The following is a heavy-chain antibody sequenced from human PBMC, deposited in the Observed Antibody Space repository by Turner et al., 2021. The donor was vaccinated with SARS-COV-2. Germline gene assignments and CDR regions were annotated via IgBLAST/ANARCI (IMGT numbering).Heavy chain of an antibody. V-gene: IGHV1-18*01. D-gene: IGHD6-13*01. CDR1: GYTFTSYD. CDR3: ARDRIAAAGTGWFDP. CDR2: ISAYNGNT. Sequence: QVQLVQSGAEVKKPGASVKVSCQASGYTFTSYDISWVRQAPGQGLEWMGWISAYNGNTNYAQKLQGRVTTTTDTSTSTAYMELRSLRSDDTAVYYCARDRIAAAGTGWFDPWGQGTLVTVSS. J-gene: IGHJ5*02.